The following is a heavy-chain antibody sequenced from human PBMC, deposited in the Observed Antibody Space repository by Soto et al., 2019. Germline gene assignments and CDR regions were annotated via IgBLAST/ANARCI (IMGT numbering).Heavy chain of an antibody. J-gene: IGHJ5*02. CDR3: AKDLTRQLAYWLDP. CDR2: ISGSGGST. V-gene: IGHV3-23*01. CDR1: GFTFSSYA. D-gene: IGHD6-6*01. Sequence: GGSLRLSCAASGFTFSSYAMSWVRQAPGEGLEWVSAISGSGGSTYYADSVKGRFTISRDNSKNTLYLQMNSLRADDTALYYCAKDLTRQLAYWLDPWGQGTQVTVSS.